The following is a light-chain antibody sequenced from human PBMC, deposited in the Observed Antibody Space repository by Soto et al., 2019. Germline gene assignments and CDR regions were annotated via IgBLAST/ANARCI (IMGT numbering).Light chain of an antibody. Sequence: QSALTQPPSASGFPGQSVTISCTVTSNDIGYYDYVSWYQQHPGKAPKLVIYEVTKRPSGVPDRVSASKSGNTASLTVSGLRAEDEADYYCSSYAGNNNFVFGSGTKVTVL. CDR3: SSYAGNNNFV. V-gene: IGLV2-8*01. J-gene: IGLJ1*01. CDR1: SNDIGYYDY. CDR2: EVT.